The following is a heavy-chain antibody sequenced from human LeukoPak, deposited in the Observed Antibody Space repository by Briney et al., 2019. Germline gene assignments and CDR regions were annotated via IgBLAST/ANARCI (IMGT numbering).Heavy chain of an antibody. CDR1: GFTLSSYG. Sequence: GRSLRLSCAASGFTLSSYGMHWVRQGPGKGLEWVAFIWYDGSNKYYADSVKGRFTISRDNSKNTLYLQMNSLRAEDTAVYSCARVSPPADPYTYYYDSSGPFFDYWCQGTLVTVSS. J-gene: IGHJ4*02. CDR3: ARVSPPADPYTYYYDSSGPFFDY. V-gene: IGHV3-33*01. CDR2: IWYDGSNK. D-gene: IGHD3-22*01.